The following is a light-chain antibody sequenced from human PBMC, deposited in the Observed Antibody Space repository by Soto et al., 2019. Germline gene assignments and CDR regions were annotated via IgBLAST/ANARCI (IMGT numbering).Light chain of an antibody. J-gene: IGKJ2*01. Sequence: EIVMTQSPATLSVSPGESATLSCRASQSISSELAWYQQKPGQPPRLLIYGASTRATGVSARFTGSVSGSDFTLTISGLQSEDFAVYYCQQGHNWPLTFGQGTRLEI. CDR1: QSISSE. V-gene: IGKV3-15*01. CDR2: GAS. CDR3: QQGHNWPLT.